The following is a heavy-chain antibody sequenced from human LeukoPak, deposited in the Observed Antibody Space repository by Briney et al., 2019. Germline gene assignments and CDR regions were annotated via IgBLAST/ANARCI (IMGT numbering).Heavy chain of an antibody. CDR1: GFTFSSYE. V-gene: IGHV3-30*02. Sequence: GGSLRLSCAASGFTFSSYEMNWVRQAPGKGLEWVAFIRHDGSNECYADSVKGRFTISRDNSKSTLYLQVNSLRPDETAVYYCAKEGYYYLDVWGKGTTVTVSS. J-gene: IGHJ6*03. CDR3: AKEGYYYLDV. CDR2: IRHDGSNE.